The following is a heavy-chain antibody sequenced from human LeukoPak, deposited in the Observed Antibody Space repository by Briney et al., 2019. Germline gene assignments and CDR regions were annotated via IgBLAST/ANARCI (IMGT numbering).Heavy chain of an antibody. CDR2: FYYSGST. CDR3: ARVPARELYYDILTGEYFQH. D-gene: IGHD3-9*01. CDR1: GGSISSGGYY. V-gene: IGHV4-31*03. J-gene: IGHJ1*01. Sequence: PSETLSLTCTVSGGSISSGGYYWSWLRQHPGKGLEWIGYFYYSGSTYYNPSRKSRVTISVDTSKNQFSLKLSSVTAADTAVYYCARVPARELYYDILTGEYFQHWGQGTLVTVSS.